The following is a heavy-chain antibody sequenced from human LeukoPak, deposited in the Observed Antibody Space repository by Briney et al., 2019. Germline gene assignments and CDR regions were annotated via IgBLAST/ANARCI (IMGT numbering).Heavy chain of an antibody. Sequence: PSETLSLTCTVSGGSISSGGYYWSWIRQHPGKGLEWIGYIYYSGSTYYNPSLKSRVTISVDTSKNQFSLKLSSVTATDTAVYYCAREADNWNWFDPWGQGTLVTVSS. V-gene: IGHV4-31*03. CDR2: IYYSGST. D-gene: IGHD1-20*01. J-gene: IGHJ5*02. CDR1: GGSISSGGYY. CDR3: AREADNWNWFDP.